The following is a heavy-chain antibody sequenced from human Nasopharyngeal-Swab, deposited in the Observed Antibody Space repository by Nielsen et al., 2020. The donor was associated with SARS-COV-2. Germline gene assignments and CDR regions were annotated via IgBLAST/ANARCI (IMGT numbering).Heavy chain of an antibody. D-gene: IGHD4-17*01. CDR1: GFTFSRYW. Sequence: GESLKISCAASGFTFSRYWMHWVRQAPGKGLVWVSRINEDGRIRNYADFVKGRFTISRDNAKNTLSLQMNSLRADDTAVYYCVRDLAGEYGYWGQGALVTV. V-gene: IGHV3-74*01. CDR2: INEDGRIR. J-gene: IGHJ4*02. CDR3: VRDLAGEYGY.